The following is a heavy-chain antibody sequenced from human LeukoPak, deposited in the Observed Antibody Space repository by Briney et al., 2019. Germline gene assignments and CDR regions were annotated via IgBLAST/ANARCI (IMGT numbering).Heavy chain of an antibody. CDR1: GGSFSGYY. Sequence: PSETLSLTCAVYGGSFSGYYWSWIRQPPGKGLEWIGEINHGGSTNYNPSLKSRVTISVDTSKNQFSLELSSVTAADTAVYYCARSTWGTHDYWGQGTLVTVSS. CDR2: INHGGST. D-gene: IGHD1-1*01. CDR3: ARSTWGTHDY. J-gene: IGHJ4*02. V-gene: IGHV4-34*01.